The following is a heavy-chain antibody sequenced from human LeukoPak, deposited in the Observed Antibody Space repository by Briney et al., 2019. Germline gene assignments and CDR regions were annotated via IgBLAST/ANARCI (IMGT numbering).Heavy chain of an antibody. CDR3: ARGRYSSSWSAKFDY. J-gene: IGHJ4*02. CDR2: INHSGST. D-gene: IGHD6-13*01. V-gene: IGHV4-34*01. Sequence: SETLSLTCAVYGGSFSGYYWSWIRQPPGKGLEWIGEINHSGSTNYNPSLKGRVTISVDTSKNQFSLKLSSVTAADTAVYYCARGRYSSSWSAKFDYWGQGTLVTVSS. CDR1: GGSFSGYY.